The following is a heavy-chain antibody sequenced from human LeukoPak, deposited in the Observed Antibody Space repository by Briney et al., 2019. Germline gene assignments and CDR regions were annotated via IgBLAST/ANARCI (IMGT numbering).Heavy chain of an antibody. J-gene: IGHJ3*02. Sequence: GESLKISCKGSGYTFTNYWIGWVRQMPGKGLEFMGIIYPGDSDTRYSPSFQGQVTISADKSISTAYLQWSSLKASDTAMYYCARHGIVVVPAYRGAFDIWGQGTMVTVSS. CDR2: IYPGDSDT. CDR1: GYTFTNYW. V-gene: IGHV5-51*01. CDR3: ARHGIVVVPAYRGAFDI. D-gene: IGHD2-2*01.